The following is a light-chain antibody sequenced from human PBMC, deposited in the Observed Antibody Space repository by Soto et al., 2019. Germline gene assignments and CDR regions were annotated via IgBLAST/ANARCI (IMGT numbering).Light chain of an antibody. CDR3: QQRSNWPPGWT. CDR2: AAS. J-gene: IGKJ1*01. V-gene: IGKV1-39*01. CDR1: QSISSY. Sequence: DIQMTQSPSSLSASVGDRVTITCRASQSISSYLNWYQQKPGKAPQLLIYAASSLQSGVPSRFSGSGSGTDFTLTISSLEPEDFAVYYCQQRSNWPPGWTFGQGTKVDIK.